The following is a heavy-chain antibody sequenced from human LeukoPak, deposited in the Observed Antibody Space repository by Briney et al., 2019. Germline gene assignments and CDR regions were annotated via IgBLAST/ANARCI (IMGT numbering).Heavy chain of an antibody. Sequence: GSLRLSCAASGFTFSSYGMHWVRQAPGKGLEWVAVISYDGSNKYYADSVKGRFTISRDNSKNTLYLQMNSLRAEDTAVYYCAKDGPTTVTTLGGYFDYWGQGILVTVSS. CDR1: GFTFSSYG. CDR3: AKDGPTTVTTLGGYFDY. V-gene: IGHV3-30*18. CDR2: ISYDGSNK. J-gene: IGHJ4*02. D-gene: IGHD4-17*01.